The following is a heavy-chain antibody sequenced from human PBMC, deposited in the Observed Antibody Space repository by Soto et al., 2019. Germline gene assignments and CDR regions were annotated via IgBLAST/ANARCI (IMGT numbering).Heavy chain of an antibody. CDR3: ARRGDCSSTSCYTDYYYYGMDV. J-gene: IGHJ6*02. CDR2: IIPIFGTA. D-gene: IGHD2-2*02. V-gene: IGHV1-69*01. CDR1: GGTFSSYA. Sequence: QVQLVQSGAEVKNPGSSVKVSCKASGGTFSSYAISWVRQAPGQGLEWMGGIIPIFGTANYAQKFQGRVTITADESTSTAYMELSSLRSEDTAVYYCARRGDCSSTSCYTDYYYYGMDVWGQGTTVTVSS.